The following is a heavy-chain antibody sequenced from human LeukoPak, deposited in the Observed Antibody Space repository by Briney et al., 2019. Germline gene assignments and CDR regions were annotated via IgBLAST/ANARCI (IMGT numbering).Heavy chain of an antibody. CDR3: ARYLTGWSSAFDI. Sequence: GRSLRLSCAASGFTFDDYAMHWVRQAPGKGLEWVSVIYDGGSTYYADSVKGRFTISRDNSKNTLYLQMNSLRAEDTAVYYCARYLTGWSSAFDIWGQGTMVTVSS. CDR1: GFTFDDYA. CDR2: IYDGGST. V-gene: IGHV3-66*01. J-gene: IGHJ3*02. D-gene: IGHD6-19*01.